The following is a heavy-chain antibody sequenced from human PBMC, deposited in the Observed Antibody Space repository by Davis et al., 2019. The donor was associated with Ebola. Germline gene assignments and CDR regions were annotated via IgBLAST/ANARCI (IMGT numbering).Heavy chain of an antibody. V-gene: IGHV1-46*01. J-gene: IGHJ4*02. CDR3: ARGST. CDR2: INPSGGST. CDR1: GYTFTSSY. Sequence: ASVTVSCKASGYTFTSSYMHCVRQAPGQGLEWMGIINPSGGSTSYAQKFQGRVTITADKSTSTAYMELSSLRSEDTAVYYCARGSTWGQGTLVTVSS.